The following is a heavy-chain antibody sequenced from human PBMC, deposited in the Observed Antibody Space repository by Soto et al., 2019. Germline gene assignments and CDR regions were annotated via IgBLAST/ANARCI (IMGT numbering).Heavy chain of an antibody. D-gene: IGHD1-7*01. CDR3: GRESGETWDYEVS. V-gene: IGHV4-4*07. J-gene: IGHJ5*02. CDR2: LNTYGNT. CDR1: GGSISSYR. Sequence: QVQLQESGPGLVRPSETLSLTCTVSGGSISSYRWSWIRQPAGKGLEWIGRLNTYGNTHYNPSLNSRVTVSVDTSRNQFFLTLRSVTAADSAVYHCGRESGETWDYEVSWGQGTPVTVSS.